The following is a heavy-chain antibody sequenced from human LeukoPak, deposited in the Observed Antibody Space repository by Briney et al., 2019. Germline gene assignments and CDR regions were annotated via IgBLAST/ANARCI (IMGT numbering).Heavy chain of an antibody. CDR2: IWYDGSNK. Sequence: PGRSLRLSCAASGFTLSSYGMHWVRQAPGKGLEWVAVIWYDGSNKYYADSVKGRFTISRDNSKNTLYLQMNSLRAEDTAVYYCARDEAVAGPGFDYYYGMDVWGQGTTVTVSS. CDR3: ARDEAVAGPGFDYYYGMDV. CDR1: GFTLSSYG. J-gene: IGHJ6*02. V-gene: IGHV3-33*01. D-gene: IGHD6-19*01.